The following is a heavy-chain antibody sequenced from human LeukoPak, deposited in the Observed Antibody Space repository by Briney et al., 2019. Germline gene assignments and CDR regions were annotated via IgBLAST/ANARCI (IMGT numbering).Heavy chain of an antibody. CDR1: GGIFSSYA. D-gene: IGHD2-2*01. CDR3: ARVVVSSTRNYYYYGMDV. V-gene: IGHV1-69*13. J-gene: IGHJ6*02. Sequence: ASVKVSCKASGGIFSSYAISWVRQAPGQGLEWMGGIIPIFGTANYAQKFQGRVTITADESTSTAYMELSSLRSEDTAVYYCARVVVSSTRNYYYYGMDVWGQGTTVTVSS. CDR2: IIPIFGTA.